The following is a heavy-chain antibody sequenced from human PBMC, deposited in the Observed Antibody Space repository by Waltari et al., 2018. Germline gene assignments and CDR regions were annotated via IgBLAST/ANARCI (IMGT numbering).Heavy chain of an antibody. D-gene: IGHD6-13*01. Sequence: VQLVESGGGLVQPGGSLRLSCAASGFTFSDHYMDWVRQAPGKGLEWVAVISYDGSNKYYADSVKGRFTISRDNSKNTLYLQMNSLRAEDTAVYYCAGPDSSSWSFDYWGQGTLVTVSS. CDR1: GFTFSDHY. J-gene: IGHJ4*02. V-gene: IGHV3-30-3*01. CDR2: ISYDGSNK. CDR3: AGPDSSSWSFDY.